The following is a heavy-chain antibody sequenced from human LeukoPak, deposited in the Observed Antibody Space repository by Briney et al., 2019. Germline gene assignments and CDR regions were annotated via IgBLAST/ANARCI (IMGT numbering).Heavy chain of an antibody. Sequence: GGSLRLSCAASGFTFSSYAMSWVRQAPGKGLEWVSAISGSDGSTYYADSVKGRFTISRDNSKNTLYLQMNSLRAEDTAVYYCAKAVELYGDHNDYWGQGTLVTVSS. V-gene: IGHV3-23*01. D-gene: IGHD4-17*01. J-gene: IGHJ4*02. CDR1: GFTFSSYA. CDR3: AKAVELYGDHNDY. CDR2: ISGSDGST.